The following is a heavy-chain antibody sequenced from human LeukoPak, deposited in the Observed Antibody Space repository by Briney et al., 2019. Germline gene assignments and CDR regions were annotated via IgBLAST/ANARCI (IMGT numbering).Heavy chain of an antibody. D-gene: IGHD1-26*01. CDR1: GFTFSSYG. CDR2: IRYDGSNK. Sequence: GGSLRLSCAASGFTFSSYGMHWVRQAPGKGLEGVAFIRYDGSNKYYADSVKGRFTISRDNSKNTLYLQMNSLRAEDTAVYYCAKDPSVVGATLDYWGQGTLVTVSS. V-gene: IGHV3-30*02. CDR3: AKDPSVVGATLDY. J-gene: IGHJ4*02.